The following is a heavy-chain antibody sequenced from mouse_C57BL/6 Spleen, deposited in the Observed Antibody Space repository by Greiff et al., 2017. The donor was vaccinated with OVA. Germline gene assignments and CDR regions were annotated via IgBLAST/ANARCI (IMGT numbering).Heavy chain of an antibody. Sequence: VQLVESGAELVRPGASVTLSCKASGYTFTDYEMHWVKQTPVHGLEWIGAIDPETGGTAYNQKFKGKAILTADKSSSPAYMELRSLTSEDSAVYYCTPVDYFDYWGQGTTLTVSS. CDR3: TPVDYFDY. J-gene: IGHJ2*01. V-gene: IGHV1-15*01. CDR2: IDPETGGT. CDR1: GYTFTDYE.